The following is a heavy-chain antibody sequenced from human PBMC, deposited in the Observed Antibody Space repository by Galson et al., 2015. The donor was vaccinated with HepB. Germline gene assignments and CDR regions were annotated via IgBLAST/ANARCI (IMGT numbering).Heavy chain of an antibody. CDR1: GGTFSSYA. V-gene: IGHV1-69*06. D-gene: IGHD2-2*02. CDR3: ARLEVPAAIHNYYYYMDV. Sequence: SVKVSCKASGGTFSSYAISWVRQAPGQGLEWMGGIIPIFGTANYAQKFQGRVTITADKSTSTAYMELSSLRSEDTAVYYCARLEVPAAIHNYYYYMDVWGKGTTVTVSS. CDR2: IIPIFGTA. J-gene: IGHJ6*03.